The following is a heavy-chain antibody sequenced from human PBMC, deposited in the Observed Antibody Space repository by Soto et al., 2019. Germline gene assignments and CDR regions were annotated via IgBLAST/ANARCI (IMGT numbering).Heavy chain of an antibody. CDR3: ARDLPPDL. J-gene: IGHJ5*02. V-gene: IGHV3-53*01. Sequence: HACSLRISLPPSRFTASTNSLNWVRKAPGKGLEWVSIIWSDGLTYYADSVRGRFTISRDIYKNILFLQMNNLRAEDSAIYYCARDLPPDLWGQGTLVT. CDR1: RFTASTNS. CDR2: IWSDGLT.